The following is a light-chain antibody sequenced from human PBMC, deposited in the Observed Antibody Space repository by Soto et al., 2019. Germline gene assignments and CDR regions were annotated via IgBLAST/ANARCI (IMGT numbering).Light chain of an antibody. CDR1: SSNIGAGYD. J-gene: IGLJ3*02. CDR3: QSYDSSLSGWV. V-gene: IGLV1-40*01. CDR2: GNT. Sequence: QSVLTQPPSVSGAPGQRVTISCTGSSSNIGAGYDVHWYQQLPGRAPKLLIYGNTNRTAGVPDRFSGSKSGTSASLAITGLQAEDEAADYCQSYDSSLSGWVFGGGTKVTVL.